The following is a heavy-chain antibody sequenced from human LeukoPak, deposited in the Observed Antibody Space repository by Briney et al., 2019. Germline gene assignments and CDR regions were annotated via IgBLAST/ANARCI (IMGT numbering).Heavy chain of an antibody. CDR2: IRSKANSYAT. J-gene: IGHJ4*02. V-gene: IGHV3-73*01. Sequence: PGGSLRLSCAASGFTFSGSAMHWVRQASGKGLEWVGRIRSKANSYATAYAASVKGRFTISRDDSKNTAYLQMNSLRAEDTAIYYCTRDLFDWGQGALVTVSS. CDR1: GFTFSGSA. CDR3: TRDLFD. D-gene: IGHD3-10*02.